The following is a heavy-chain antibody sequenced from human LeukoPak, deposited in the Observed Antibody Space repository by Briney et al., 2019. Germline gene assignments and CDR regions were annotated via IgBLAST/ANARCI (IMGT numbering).Heavy chain of an antibody. CDR3: ARSGSVTDFWSGYLNWFDP. J-gene: IGHJ5*02. CDR2: IKQDGSEK. V-gene: IGHV3-7*01. Sequence: GGSLRLSCAASGFTFSSYWMSWVRQAPGKGLEWVANIKQDGSEKYYVDSVKGRFTISRDNAKNSLYLQMNSLRAEDTAVYYCARSGSVTDFWSGYLNWFDPWGQGTLVTVSS. CDR1: GFTFSSYW. D-gene: IGHD3-3*01.